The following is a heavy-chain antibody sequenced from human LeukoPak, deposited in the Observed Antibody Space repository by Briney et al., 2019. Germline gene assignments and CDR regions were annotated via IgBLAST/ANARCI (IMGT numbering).Heavy chain of an antibody. V-gene: IGHV3-21*06. J-gene: IGHJ3*02. D-gene: IGHD2/OR15-2a*01. CDR1: GFTFSSYS. CDR3: ARDVFSWNAFEI. Sequence: GGSLRLSCAASGFTFSSYSMNWVRQAPGKGLEWVSSISSSSSYLYYADSVKGRFTISRDNAKNLLYLQMKSLRAEDSAVYYCARDVFSWNAFEIWGQGAMVTVSS. CDR2: ISSSSSYL.